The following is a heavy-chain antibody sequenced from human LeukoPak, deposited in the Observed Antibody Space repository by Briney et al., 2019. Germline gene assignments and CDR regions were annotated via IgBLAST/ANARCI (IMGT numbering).Heavy chain of an antibody. V-gene: IGHV3-11*01. D-gene: IGHD2-2*02. J-gene: IGHJ4*02. CDR2: ISSSGSTI. CDR1: GFTFSIYW. CDR3: ARGSIVCSSTSCYSSGFDY. Sequence: PGGSLRLSCAASGFTFSIYWMSWIRQAPGKGLEWVSYISSSGSTIYYADSVKGRFTISRDNAKNSLYLQMNSLRAEDTAVYYCARGSIVCSSTSCYSSGFDYWGQGTLVTVSS.